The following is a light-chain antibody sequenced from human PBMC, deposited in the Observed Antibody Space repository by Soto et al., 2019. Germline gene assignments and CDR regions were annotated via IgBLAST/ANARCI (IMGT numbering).Light chain of an antibody. Sequence: QSVLTQPPSASGSPGQSVTISCTGTSSDVGGYNFVSWYQQHPGKAPKLIIYEVTKRPSGVPDRFSGSKSGNTASLTVSGLQAEDEADFYCCSYGGSFPYVFGTGTKITVL. CDR2: EVT. J-gene: IGLJ1*01. CDR1: SSDVGGYNF. CDR3: CSYGGSFPYV. V-gene: IGLV2-8*01.